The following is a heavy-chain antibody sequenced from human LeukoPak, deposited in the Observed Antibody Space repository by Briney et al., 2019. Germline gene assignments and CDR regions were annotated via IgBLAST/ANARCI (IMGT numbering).Heavy chain of an antibody. CDR2: ISPDGSSA. CDR1: GFSFSSCW. CDR3: ARVSFCPRCHFDY. D-gene: IGHD2/OR15-2a*01. V-gene: IGHV3-74*03. Sequence: GGSLRLSCAASGFSFSSCWMHWVRQAPGKGLVWVARISPDGSSALSADSVRGRFTISRDNADNTLYLQLNSLRAEDTAVYYCARVSFCPRCHFDYWGQGTLVTVSS. J-gene: IGHJ4*02.